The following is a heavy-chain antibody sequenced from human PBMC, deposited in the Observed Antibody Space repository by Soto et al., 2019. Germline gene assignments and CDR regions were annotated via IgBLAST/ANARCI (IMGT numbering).Heavy chain of an antibody. CDR2: ISYDGSNK. Sequence: GGSLRLSCAASGFTFSSYAMHWVRQAPGKGLEWVAVISYDGSNKYYADSVKGRFTISRDNSKNTLYLQMNSLRAEDTAVYYCARDQVLRFLEWLLDTEHYYGMDVWGQGTTVTVSS. V-gene: IGHV3-30-3*01. CDR3: ARDQVLRFLEWLLDTEHYYGMDV. J-gene: IGHJ6*02. CDR1: GFTFSSYA. D-gene: IGHD3-3*01.